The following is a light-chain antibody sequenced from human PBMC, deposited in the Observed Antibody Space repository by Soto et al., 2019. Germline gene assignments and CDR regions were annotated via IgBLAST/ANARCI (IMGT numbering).Light chain of an antibody. J-gene: IGKJ1*01. Sequence: DIVMTHSPDSLAVSLGERATVNCKSSQSVLYTSNNKNYLAWYQQKPGQPPKLLIYWASTRESGVPDRFSGSGSGTDFTLTISSLQAEDVAVYYCQQYYNTPLAFGQGTKVEIK. CDR2: WAS. V-gene: IGKV4-1*01. CDR1: QSVLYTSNNKNY. CDR3: QQYYNTPLA.